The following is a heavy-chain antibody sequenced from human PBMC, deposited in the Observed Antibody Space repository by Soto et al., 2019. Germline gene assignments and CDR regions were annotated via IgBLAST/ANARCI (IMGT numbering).Heavy chain of an antibody. CDR1: GFTFSSYA. Sequence: EVQLLESGGGLVQPGESLRLSCAASGFTFSSYAMTWVRQAPGKGLEWVSSISGSGDYTYFADSVKGRFTISRDNSKDTLYLQMSSLRVEDTDIYYCAEDSRSHPQGWFDPWGQGTLVTVSS. J-gene: IGHJ5*02. V-gene: IGHV3-23*01. D-gene: IGHD2-15*01. CDR2: ISGSGDYT. CDR3: AEDSRSHPQGWFDP.